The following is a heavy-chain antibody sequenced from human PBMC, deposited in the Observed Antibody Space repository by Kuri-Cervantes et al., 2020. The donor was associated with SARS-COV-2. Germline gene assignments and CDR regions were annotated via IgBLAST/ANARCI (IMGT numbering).Heavy chain of an antibody. J-gene: IGHJ5*02. V-gene: IGHV1-18*01. CDR1: GYTFTSYG. CDR3: ARYFAVTTYNWFDP. CDR2: ISAYNGNT. Sequence: ASVKVSCKASGYTFTSYGISWVRQAPGQGLEWMGWISAYNGNTNYAQKLQGRVTMTTDTSTSTAYMELRSLRSDDTAVYYCARYFAVTTYNWFDPWGQGTRVTVSS. D-gene: IGHD4-11*01.